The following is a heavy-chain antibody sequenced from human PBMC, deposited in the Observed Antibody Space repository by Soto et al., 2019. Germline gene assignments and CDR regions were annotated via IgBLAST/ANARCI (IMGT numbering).Heavy chain of an antibody. D-gene: IGHD1-26*01. J-gene: IGHJ4*02. CDR2: VFYSGTT. V-gene: IGHV4-30-4*01. CDR3: ARAVRGSYYDY. CDR1: GGSISRGDYY. Sequence: QVQLQESGPRLVKPSQTLSLTCTVSGGSISRGDYYWSWIRQPPGKGLEWSGYVFYSGTTYYNPYLKSRVTISVDTSKNQFALKLSSVTAADTAVYYCARAVRGSYYDYWGQGTLVTVSS.